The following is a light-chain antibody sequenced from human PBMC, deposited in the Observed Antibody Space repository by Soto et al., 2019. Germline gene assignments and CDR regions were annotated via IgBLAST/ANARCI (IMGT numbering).Light chain of an antibody. Sequence: QSALTQPASVSGSPGQSITISCTGTSSDVGGYNFVSWYQQYPGRAPKLMIYDVSNRPSGVSNRFYGSKSGNTASLTISGLQAEDEADYYCNSYSSSATYVFGTGTKLT. CDR3: NSYSSSATYV. V-gene: IGLV2-14*03. J-gene: IGLJ1*01. CDR2: DVS. CDR1: SSDVGGYNF.